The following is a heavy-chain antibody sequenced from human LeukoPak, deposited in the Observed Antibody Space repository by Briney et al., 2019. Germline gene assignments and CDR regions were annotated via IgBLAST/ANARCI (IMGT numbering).Heavy chain of an antibody. D-gene: IGHD1-14*01. J-gene: IGHJ4*02. V-gene: IGHV3-7*01. Sequence: GGSLRLSCAASGFTFSNYWMAWVRQAPGKGLEWLANINQDGSEQYYVESVKGRFTFSRDNARNSMSLQMNSLRAEDTAVYFCVRRQNRMGDFDYWGQAALVTVSS. CDR3: VRRQNRMGDFDY. CDR2: INQDGSEQ. CDR1: GFTFSNYW.